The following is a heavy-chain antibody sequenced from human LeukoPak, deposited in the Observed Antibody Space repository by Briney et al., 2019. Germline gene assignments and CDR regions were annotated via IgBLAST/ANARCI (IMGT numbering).Heavy chain of an antibody. CDR3: ARLYYYGSGSYLSGFDI. J-gene: IGHJ3*02. CDR1: GGSISSSSYY. V-gene: IGHV4-39*01. Sequence: SGTLSLTCTVSGGSISSSSYYWGWIRQPPGKGLEWIGSVHHSGSTYYTPSLKSRVTISVDTSKNQFSLKLSSVTAADTAVYQCARLYYYGSGSYLSGFDIWGQGTMVTVSS. D-gene: IGHD3-10*01. CDR2: VHHSGST.